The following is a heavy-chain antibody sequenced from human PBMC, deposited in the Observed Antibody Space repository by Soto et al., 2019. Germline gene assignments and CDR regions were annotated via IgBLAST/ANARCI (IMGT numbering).Heavy chain of an antibody. CDR2: ISGSGGST. J-gene: IGHJ6*02. CDR1: GFSFSSYA. D-gene: IGHD3-10*01. CDR3: AKKLVGSSYYYGMDV. V-gene: IGHV3-23*01. Sequence: PGGSLRLSCAASGFSFSSYAMSWVRQAPGKGLEWVSTISGSGGSTVYADSVKGLFSISRDNSKNTLYLQMNSLRAEDTAVYYCAKKLVGSSYYYGMDVWGQGTTVTVSS.